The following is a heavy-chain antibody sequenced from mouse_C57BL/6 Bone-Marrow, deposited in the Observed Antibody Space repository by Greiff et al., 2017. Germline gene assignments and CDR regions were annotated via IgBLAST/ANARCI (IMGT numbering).Heavy chain of an antibody. Sequence: VQLQQSGAELVRPGASVKSSCTASGFNIKDDYMHWVKQRPEQGLEWIGWIDPENGDTEYASKFQGKATITADTSSNTAYLQLSSLTSEDTAVYYCTTDWDWFAYWGQGTLVTVSA. J-gene: IGHJ3*01. D-gene: IGHD4-1*01. CDR3: TTDWDWFAY. CDR1: GFNIKDDY. V-gene: IGHV14-4*01. CDR2: IDPENGDT.